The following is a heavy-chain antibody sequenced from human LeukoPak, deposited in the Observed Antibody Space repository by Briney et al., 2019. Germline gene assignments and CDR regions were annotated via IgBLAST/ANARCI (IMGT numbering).Heavy chain of an antibody. CDR2: IYHSGST. CDR3: ARDPYYTGGSCYHRFDY. CDR1: GGSIISSNW. Sequence: PSETLSLTCTVSGGSIISSNWWSWVRQPPGKGLEWIGEIYHSGSTNYKPSLKSRVTISVDKSKNQFSLKLSSVTAADTAVYFCARDPYYTGGSCYHRFDYWGQGTLVTVPS. D-gene: IGHD2-15*01. V-gene: IGHV4-4*02. J-gene: IGHJ4*02.